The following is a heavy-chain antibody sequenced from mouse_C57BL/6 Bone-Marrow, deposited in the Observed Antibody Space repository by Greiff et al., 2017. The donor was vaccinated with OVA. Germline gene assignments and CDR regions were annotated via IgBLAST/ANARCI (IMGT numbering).Heavy chain of an antibody. Sequence: VQLPPSGTVLARPVASVTMSCKTSCYPFPSYCLHLLQPRPGPGLAWIGAIYPGNSDTSYNQKFKGKAKLTAVASASTAYMELSSLTNEDSAVYYCTRYKGKRPFAYWGQGTLVTVSA. D-gene: IGHD1-3*01. V-gene: IGHV1-5*01. CDR3: TRYKGKRPFAY. J-gene: IGHJ3*01. CDR2: IYPGNSDT. CDR1: CYPFPSYC.